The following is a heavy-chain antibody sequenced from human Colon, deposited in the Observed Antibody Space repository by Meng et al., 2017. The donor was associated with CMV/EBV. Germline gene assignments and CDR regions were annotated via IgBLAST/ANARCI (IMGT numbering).Heavy chain of an antibody. CDR1: GYTFTGYY. J-gene: IGHJ4*02. CDR2: INPSGGSA. D-gene: IGHD3-22*01. Sequence: ASGYTFTGYYLHWVRQAPGQGLEWMGMINPSGGSASYAQKFQGRVTMTRDTSTSTVYMELNSLRSDDTAVYYCAKGYYDTSGYPPDYWGQGTLVTVSS. V-gene: IGHV1-46*01. CDR3: AKGYYDTSGYPPDY.